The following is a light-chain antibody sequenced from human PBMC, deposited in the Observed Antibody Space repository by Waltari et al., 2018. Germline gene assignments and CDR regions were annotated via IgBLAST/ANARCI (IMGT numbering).Light chain of an antibody. Sequence: QSALTQPASVSGSPGQSLTIPCTGTSSDVDNYNYVSWYQQHPGQAPKLMIYEVSNRPSGVSNRFSGSKSGNTASLTISGLQAEDEADYYCSSYTSSSTYVFGTGTKVTVL. V-gene: IGLV2-14*01. CDR3: SSYTSSSTYV. CDR1: SSDVDNYNY. CDR2: EVS. J-gene: IGLJ1*01.